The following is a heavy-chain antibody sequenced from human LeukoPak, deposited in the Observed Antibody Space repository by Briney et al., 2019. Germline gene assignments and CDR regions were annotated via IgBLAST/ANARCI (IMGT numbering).Heavy chain of an antibody. D-gene: IGHD6-13*01. CDR3: ARIDRIAAAFDY. V-gene: IGHV4-31*03. CDR1: GGSISSGGYY. CDR2: IYYSGST. Sequence: PSQTLSLTCTVSGGSISSGGYYWTWIRQHPGKGLEWIGYIYYSGSTYYNPSLKSRVTISVDTSKNQFSLKLSSVTAADTAVYYCARIDRIAAAFDYWGQGTLVTVSS. J-gene: IGHJ4*02.